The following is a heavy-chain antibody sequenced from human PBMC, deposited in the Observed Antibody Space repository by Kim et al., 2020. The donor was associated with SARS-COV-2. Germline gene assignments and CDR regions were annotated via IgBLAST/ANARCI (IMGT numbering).Heavy chain of an antibody. J-gene: IGHJ3*02. CDR1: GFTFSSYA. Sequence: GGPLRLSCAASGFTFSSYAMSWVRQAPGKGLEWVSAISGSGGSTYYADSVKGRFTISRDNSKNTLYLQMNSLRAEDTAVYYCAKPRGYSYGRGAFDIWGQGTMVTVSS. CDR2: ISGSGGST. D-gene: IGHD5-18*01. V-gene: IGHV3-23*01. CDR3: AKPRGYSYGRGAFDI.